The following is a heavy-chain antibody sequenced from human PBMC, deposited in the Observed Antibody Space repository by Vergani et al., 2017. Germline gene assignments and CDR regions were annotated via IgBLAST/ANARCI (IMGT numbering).Heavy chain of an antibody. V-gene: IGHV1-69*01. D-gene: IGHD3-10*01. CDR3: AGVPTITMVWGVAGRFDP. CDR1: EGTFSSYS. CDR2: IIPILVKP. J-gene: IGHJ5*02. Sequence: QVHLIQSGAEVKKPGSSLKVSCKASEGTFSSYSITWVRQAPGQGLEWMGGIIPILVKPIYAKKFQGRVTITADEFTNTAYMELNSMRSEDTAVYYCAGVPTITMVWGVAGRFDPWGQGTLVSVSS.